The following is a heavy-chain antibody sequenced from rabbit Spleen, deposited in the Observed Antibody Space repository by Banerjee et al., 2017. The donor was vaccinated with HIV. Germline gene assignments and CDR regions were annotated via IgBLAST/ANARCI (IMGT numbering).Heavy chain of an antibody. CDR1: GFAFSNKAV. V-gene: IGHV1S45*01. J-gene: IGHJ4*01. CDR3: ARDLVAVIGWNFTL. CDR2: INAITGKA. Sequence: QEQLKESGGGLVQPGGSLKLSCKASGFAFSNKAVMCWVRQAPGKGLEWIACINAITGKAVYASWAKGRFTFSKTSSTTVTLQVTSLTAADTVTYFCARDLVAVIGWNFTLWGPGTLVTVS. D-gene: IGHD1-1*01.